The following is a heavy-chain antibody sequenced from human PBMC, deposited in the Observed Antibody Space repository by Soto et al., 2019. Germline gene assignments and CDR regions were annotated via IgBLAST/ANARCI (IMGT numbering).Heavy chain of an antibody. CDR1: GGSISGYY. D-gene: IGHD2-21*01. J-gene: IGHJ6*03. CDR2: IYYSGTT. CDR3: ASLTCGAYLSFYYYVGV. V-gene: IGHV4-59*01. Sequence: QVQLQESGPGLVKPSETLSLTCTVSGGSISGYYWSWIRQPPGKGLEWIGHIYYSGTTNYDPSLKSRDTMSVATSKNQFSLRLSSVTAADTAGYYCASLTCGAYLSFYYYVGVWGKGTAVTVSS.